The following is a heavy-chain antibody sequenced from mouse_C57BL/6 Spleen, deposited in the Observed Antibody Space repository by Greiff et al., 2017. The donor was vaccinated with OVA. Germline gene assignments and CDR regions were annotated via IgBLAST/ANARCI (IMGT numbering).Heavy chain of an antibody. J-gene: IGHJ1*03. CDR2: ISDGGSYT. CDR3: ARDVYSNRYFDV. V-gene: IGHV5-4*01. CDR1: GFTFSSYA. D-gene: IGHD2-5*01. Sequence: EVNVVESGGGLVKPGGSLKLSCAASGFTFSSYAMSWVRQTPEKRLEWVATISDGGSYTYYPDNVKGRFTISRDNAKNKLYLQMSHLKSEDTAMYYCARDVYSNRYFDVWGTGTTVTVSS.